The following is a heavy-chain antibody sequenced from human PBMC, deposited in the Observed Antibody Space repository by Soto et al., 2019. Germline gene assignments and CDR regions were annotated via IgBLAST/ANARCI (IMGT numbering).Heavy chain of an antibody. V-gene: IGHV4-39*01. D-gene: IGHD2-15*01. Sequence: SETLSLTCTVSGGSISSTGYYWGWIRQPPGKGLEWIGTISYRGSTYYNPSLESRVTISVDTSKNQFSLKLSSVTAADTAVYYCARLYCSGGSCHSGYWGQGTLVTVSS. CDR3: ARLYCSGGSCHSGY. CDR1: GGSISSTGYY. J-gene: IGHJ4*02. CDR2: ISYRGST.